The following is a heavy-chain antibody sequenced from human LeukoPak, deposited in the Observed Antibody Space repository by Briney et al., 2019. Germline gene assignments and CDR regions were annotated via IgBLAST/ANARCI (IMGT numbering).Heavy chain of an antibody. CDR3: ARFRAY. J-gene: IGHJ4*02. CDR1: GFSFSRYS. V-gene: IGHV3-30*01. CDR2: ISYDGSNK. Sequence: PGGSLRLSCAASGFSFSRYSMHWVRQAPGKGLEWVAVISYDGSNKYYADSVKGRFTISRDNSKNTLYLQMNSLRAEDTAVYYCARFRAYWGQGTLVTVSS.